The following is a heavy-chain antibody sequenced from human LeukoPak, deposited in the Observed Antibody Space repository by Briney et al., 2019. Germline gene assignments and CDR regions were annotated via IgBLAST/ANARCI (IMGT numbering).Heavy chain of an antibody. D-gene: IGHD3-3*01. CDR3: ARGTYYDFWSSYYYYGMDV. CDR2: IYYSGST. CDR1: GGSISSSHW. Sequence: SGTLSLTCAVSGGSISSSHWWSWVRQPPGKGLEWIGYIYYSGSTYYNPSLKSRVTISVDTSKNQFSLKLSSVTAADTAVYYCARGTYYDFWSSYYYYGMDVWGQGTTVTVSS. J-gene: IGHJ6*02. V-gene: IGHV4-4*02.